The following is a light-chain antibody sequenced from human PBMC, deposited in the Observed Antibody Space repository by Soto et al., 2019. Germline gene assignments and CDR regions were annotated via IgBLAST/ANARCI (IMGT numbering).Light chain of an antibody. CDR1: QSVSSN. J-gene: IGKJ4*01. Sequence: EIVMRQSPATLSVSPGERATLSCRASQSVSSNLAWYQQKPGQAPRLLIYGASTRATGIPARFSGSGSGTEFTLTISSLQSEDFAVYYCQQRRNWPQLTFGGGTKVDI. V-gene: IGKV3-15*01. CDR2: GAS. CDR3: QQRRNWPQLT.